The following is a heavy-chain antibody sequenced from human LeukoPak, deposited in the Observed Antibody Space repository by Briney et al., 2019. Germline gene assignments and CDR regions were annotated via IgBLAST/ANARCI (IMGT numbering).Heavy chain of an antibody. D-gene: IGHD6-19*01. J-gene: IGHJ3*02. V-gene: IGHV4-59*11. CDR1: GASISNHY. CDR2: IYFSGST. Sequence: SETLSLTCTVSGASISNHYWSWIRQPPGKGLEWIGYIYFSGSTNYNPSLKGRVTISIDTPNNQFSLKLSSVTAADTGVYYCARGLGAVAGRIYDGFDMWRQGTMVTVSS. CDR3: ARGLGAVAGRIYDGFDM.